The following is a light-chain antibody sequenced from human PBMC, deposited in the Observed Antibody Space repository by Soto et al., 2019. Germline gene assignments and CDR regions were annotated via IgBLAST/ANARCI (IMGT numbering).Light chain of an antibody. J-gene: IGKJ5*01. Sequence: EIVLTQSPATLSLSPGDRATLSCRASQSIRSYLVWYQQKPGQAPRLLIYDASNRATGIPARFSGSGSGTDFTLTISSLEPEDFAVYYCQQSSNWPPVTFGQGTRLEIK. CDR1: QSIRSY. CDR2: DAS. V-gene: IGKV3-11*01. CDR3: QQSSNWPPVT.